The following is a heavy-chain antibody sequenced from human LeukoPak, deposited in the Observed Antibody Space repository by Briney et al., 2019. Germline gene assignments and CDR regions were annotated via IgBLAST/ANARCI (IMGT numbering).Heavy chain of an antibody. CDR2: IWYDGSNK. CDR3: GRTGYYDTYAFDI. V-gene: IGHV3-33*01. D-gene: IGHD3-22*01. CDR1: GFTFSSYG. Sequence: GGSLRLPCAASGFTFSSYGMPWVRQAPGKGLEWVAVIWYDGSNKYYADSVKGRFTISRDNSKNTLYLQMNSLRAEGTAVYYCGRTGYYDTYAFDIWGQGTMVTVSS. J-gene: IGHJ3*02.